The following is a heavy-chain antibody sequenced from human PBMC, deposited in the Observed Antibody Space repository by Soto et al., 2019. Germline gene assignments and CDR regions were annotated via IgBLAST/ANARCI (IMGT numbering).Heavy chain of an antibody. CDR3: AKGPLGIDYYHYGMDV. D-gene: IGHD1-26*01. CDR1: GGTFSSYA. V-gene: IGHV1-69*05. CDR2: IIPIFGTA. J-gene: IGHJ6*02. Sequence: QVQLVQSGAEVKKPGSSVKVSCKASGGTFSSYAISWVRQAPGQGLEWMGGIIPIFGTANYAQKFHGRVTIHXXGXTXPAYMELSSLRSEDTALYYCAKGPLGIDYYHYGMDVWGQGTTVTVSS.